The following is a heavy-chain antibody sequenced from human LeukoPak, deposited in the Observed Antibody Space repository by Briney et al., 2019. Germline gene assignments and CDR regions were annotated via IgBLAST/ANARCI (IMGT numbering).Heavy chain of an antibody. CDR2: ISTYSGNT. CDR1: GYTFSSSG. D-gene: IGHD3-22*01. Sequence: ASVKVSCKASGYTFSSSGIYWVRQVPGQGLEWMGWISTYSGNTHYAPNLQGRLTMTTDTSTSTAYMELSSLRSEDTAVYYCARAPLGHYYDSSPAYFDYWGQGTLVTVSS. CDR3: ARAPLGHYYDSSPAYFDY. J-gene: IGHJ4*02. V-gene: IGHV1-18*01.